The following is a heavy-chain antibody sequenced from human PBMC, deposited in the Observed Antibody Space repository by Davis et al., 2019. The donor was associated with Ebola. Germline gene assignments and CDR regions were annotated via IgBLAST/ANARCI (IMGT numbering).Heavy chain of an antibody. CDR2: ISKTSVYT. CDR3: ASGLDY. Sequence: PGGSLRLSCTDSVITFSSYAMTWVRQAPGKGLEWVSTISKTSVYTYYAESVKGRFTISKDNAKNSLYLQMDDLRVEDTAVYYCASGLDYWGQGTLVTVSS. J-gene: IGHJ4*02. CDR1: VITFSSYA. V-gene: IGHV3-21*01.